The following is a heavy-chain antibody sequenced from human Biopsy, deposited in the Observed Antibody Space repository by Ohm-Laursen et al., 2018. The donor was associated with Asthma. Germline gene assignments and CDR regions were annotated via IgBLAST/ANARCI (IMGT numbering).Heavy chain of an antibody. J-gene: IGHJ6*02. D-gene: IGHD3-10*01. CDR1: GYTFNSAG. Sequence: ASVKVSCKTSGYTFNSAGITWVRQAPGQGLEWMGWISVYNGNTKVAQKLQDRVTMITDTSTSTAYMELSSLRSDDTAVYFCARAVDYSHYYGIDVWGQGTSVTVS. V-gene: IGHV1-18*01. CDR2: ISVYNGNT. CDR3: ARAVDYSHYYGIDV.